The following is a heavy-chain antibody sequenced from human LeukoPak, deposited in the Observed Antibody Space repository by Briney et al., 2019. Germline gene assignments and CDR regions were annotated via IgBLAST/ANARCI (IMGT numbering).Heavy chain of an antibody. V-gene: IGHV1-8*01. J-gene: IGHJ4*02. CDR1: GYTFTSYD. CDR2: MNPNSGNT. CDR3: ARGRQLERQGDLFDY. D-gene: IGHD1-1*01. Sequence: PGASVKVSCKASGYTFTSYDINWVRQATGQGLEWMGWMNPNSGNTGYAQKFQGWVTMTRDTSISTAYMELSRLRSDDTAVYYCARGRQLERQGDLFDYWGQGTLVTVSS.